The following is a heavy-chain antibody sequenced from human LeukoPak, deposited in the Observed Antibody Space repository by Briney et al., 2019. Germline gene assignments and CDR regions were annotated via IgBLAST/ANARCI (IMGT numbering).Heavy chain of an antibody. CDR1: GGSISSGGYY. J-gene: IGHJ5*02. Sequence: SETLSLTCTVSGGSISSGGYYWSWIRQHPGKGLEWIGYIYYSGSTYYSPSLKSRVTISVDTSKNQSSLKLSSVTAADTAVYYCAMRGATMVRGVIITWFDPWGQGTLVTVSS. CDR3: AMRGATMVRGVIITWFDP. CDR2: IYYSGST. D-gene: IGHD3-10*01. V-gene: IGHV4-31*03.